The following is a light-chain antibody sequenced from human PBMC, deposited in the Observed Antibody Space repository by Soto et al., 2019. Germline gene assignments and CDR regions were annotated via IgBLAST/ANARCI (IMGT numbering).Light chain of an antibody. CDR3: SSYTHSTTLV. Sequence: QSALTQPPSVSGSPGQSVTISCTGTSSDVGSYNSVSWYQQPPGTAPKLMIYDVSKRPAGVPHRFSGSKSGNTASLTISGLQAEDEADYYCSSYTHSTTLVFGGGTKLTVL. CDR1: SSDVGSYNS. J-gene: IGLJ2*01. CDR2: DVS. V-gene: IGLV2-18*02.